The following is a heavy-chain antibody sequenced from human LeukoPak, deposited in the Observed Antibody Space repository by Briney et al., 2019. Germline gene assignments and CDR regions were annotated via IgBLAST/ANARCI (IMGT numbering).Heavy chain of an antibody. CDR2: IYYSGST. J-gene: IGHJ4*02. V-gene: IGHV4-31*03. Sequence: SETLSLTCTVSGGSISSGGYSWSWIRQHPGKGLEWIGYIYYSGSTYYNPSLKSRVTISVDTSKNQFSLKLSSVTAADTAVYYCARAGGVVAHPHFDYWGQGTLVTVSS. CDR1: GGSISSGGYS. D-gene: IGHD3-16*01. CDR3: ARAGGVVAHPHFDY.